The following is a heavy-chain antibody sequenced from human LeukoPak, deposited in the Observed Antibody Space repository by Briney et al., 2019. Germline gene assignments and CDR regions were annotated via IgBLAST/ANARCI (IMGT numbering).Heavy chain of an antibody. CDR2: IYSDNT. J-gene: IGHJ4*02. Sequence: GGSLRLSCTVSGFTVSSNSMSWVRQAPGKGLEGVSFIYSDNTHYSDSVKGRFNISRGNSKNPLHLQMNSLRAEDTAVYYCASRAGAYSHPYDYWGQGTLVTVSS. CDR3: ASRAGAYSHPYDY. CDR1: GFTVSSNS. V-gene: IGHV3-53*01. D-gene: IGHD4/OR15-4a*01.